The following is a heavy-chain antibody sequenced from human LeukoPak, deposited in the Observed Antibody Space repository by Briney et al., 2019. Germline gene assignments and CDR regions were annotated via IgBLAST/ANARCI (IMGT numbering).Heavy chain of an antibody. CDR3: ARGPNSYGYAYFDY. CDR2: ISGNGGRT. Sequence: GGSLRLSCAASGFTFSKYAMHWVRQAPGNGLQYVAVISGNGGRTYHAKSVKGRFTISRDNSKTTLYIQMGSLGPEDMAVYYCARGPNSYGYAYFDYWGQGILVTVSS. CDR1: GFTFSKYA. V-gene: IGHV3-64*01. D-gene: IGHD5-18*01. J-gene: IGHJ4*02.